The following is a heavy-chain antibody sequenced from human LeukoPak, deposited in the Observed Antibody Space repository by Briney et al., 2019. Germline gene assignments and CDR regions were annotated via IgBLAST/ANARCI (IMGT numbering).Heavy chain of an antibody. J-gene: IGHJ3*02. CDR1: GYTFTSYG. Sequence: SVKVSCKASGYTFTSYGISWVRQAPGQGLEWMGGIIPIFGTANYAQKFQGRVTITTDESTSTAYMELSSLRSEDTAVYYCARDRALYYYDSSGYYYDSIWGQGTMVTVSS. CDR2: IIPIFGTA. CDR3: ARDRALYYYDSSGYYYDSI. V-gene: IGHV1-69*05. D-gene: IGHD3-22*01.